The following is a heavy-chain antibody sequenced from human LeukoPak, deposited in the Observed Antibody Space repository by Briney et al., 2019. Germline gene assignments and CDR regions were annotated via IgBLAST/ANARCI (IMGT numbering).Heavy chain of an antibody. D-gene: IGHD3-3*01. J-gene: IGHJ6*02. Sequence: GGSLRLSCVASGFPFSSYWMTWVRQAPGKGLEWVANIKQDGSKKSYVDSVKGRFTISRDNSKNTLYLQMNSLRAEDTAVYYCARDRVGVVSYYYYGMDVWGQGTTVTVSS. CDR2: IKQDGSKK. V-gene: IGHV3-7*01. CDR3: ARDRVGVVSYYYYGMDV. CDR1: GFPFSSYW.